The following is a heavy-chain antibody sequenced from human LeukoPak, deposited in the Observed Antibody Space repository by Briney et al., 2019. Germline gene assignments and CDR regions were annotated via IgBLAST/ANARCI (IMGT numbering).Heavy chain of an antibody. CDR2: ISGSGGST. CDR1: GFTLSSSA. D-gene: IGHD2/OR15-2a*01. CDR3: AKDLNSRRNGVFDP. J-gene: IGHJ5*02. Sequence: QTGGSLRLSCAASGFTLSSSAMSWVRQAPGKGLEWVSTISGSGGSTYYADSVKGRFTISRDNSKNTLYLQMNSLRAEDTAVYYCAKDLNSRRNGVFDPWGQGTLVTVSS. V-gene: IGHV3-23*01.